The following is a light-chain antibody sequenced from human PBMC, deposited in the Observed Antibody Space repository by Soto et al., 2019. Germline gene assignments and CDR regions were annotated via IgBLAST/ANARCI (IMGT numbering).Light chain of an antibody. CDR1: QSVSSN. V-gene: IGKV3-15*01. CDR2: GAY. J-gene: IGKJ1*01. CDR3: HKYHGWQWK. Sequence: EIVMTQAPASLSVSSGEGATLSGRASQSVSSNLAWYQQKPGQATRLIIHGAYTRATGVTARFSGSGSGTEFTLTITGMQSEDSAIYYCHKYHGWQWKCGKGTTGDIK.